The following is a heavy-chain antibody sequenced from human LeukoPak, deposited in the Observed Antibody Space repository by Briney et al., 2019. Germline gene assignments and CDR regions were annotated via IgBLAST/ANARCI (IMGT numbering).Heavy chain of an antibody. J-gene: IGHJ4*02. V-gene: IGHV3-7*03. CDR3: AREMWQWRY. Sequence: PGGSLRLSCAASGFTFSSYWMSWVRRAPGKGLERVASIKQDGSVRYYVDSVMGRFTISRDNAKNSLYLQTNSLRAEDTAVYYCAREMWQWRYWGQGTLVTVSS. D-gene: IGHD6-19*01. CDR1: GFTFSSYW. CDR2: IKQDGSVR.